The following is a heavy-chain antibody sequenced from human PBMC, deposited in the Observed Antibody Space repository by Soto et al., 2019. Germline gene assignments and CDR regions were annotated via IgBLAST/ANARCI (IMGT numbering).Heavy chain of an antibody. CDR3: AKEVTALRFFRYFDY. J-gene: IGHJ4*02. Sequence: QVQLVESGGGVVQPGRSLRLSCAASGFTFSSYGMHWVRQAPGKGLEWVAVISYDGSNKYYADSVKGRFTISRDNSKNTLYLQMNSLRAEETAVYYCAKEVTALRFFRYFDYWGQGTLVTVSS. CDR1: GFTFSSYG. CDR2: ISYDGSNK. D-gene: IGHD3-3*01. V-gene: IGHV3-30*18.